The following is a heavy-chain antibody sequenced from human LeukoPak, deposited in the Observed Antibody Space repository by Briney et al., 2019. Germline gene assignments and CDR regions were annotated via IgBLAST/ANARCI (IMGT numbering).Heavy chain of an antibody. CDR1: GGSISSGGYY. CDR3: ARTSIAARRANAFDI. V-gene: IGHV4-31*03. Sequence: SETLSLTCIVSGGSISSGGYYWSWIRQHPGKGLEWIGYIYYSGSTYYNPSLKSRVTISVDTSKNQFSLKLSSVTAADTAVYYCARTSIAARRANAFDIWGQGTMVTVSS. J-gene: IGHJ3*02. D-gene: IGHD6-6*01. CDR2: IYYSGST.